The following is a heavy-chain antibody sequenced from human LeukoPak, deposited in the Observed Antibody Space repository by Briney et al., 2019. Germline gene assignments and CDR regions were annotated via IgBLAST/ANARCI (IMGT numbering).Heavy chain of an antibody. CDR3: ARDTPSRRDGYDFDY. V-gene: IGHV1-18*01. J-gene: IGHJ4*02. CDR2: ISGYNGNT. CDR1: GYTFTSYG. D-gene: IGHD5-24*01. Sequence: ASVKVSCKASGYTFTSYGISWVRQAPGQGLEWMGWISGYNGNTNYAQELQGRVTMTTDTSTSAAYMELRSLGSDDTAVYYCARDTPSRRDGYDFDYWGQGTLVTVSS.